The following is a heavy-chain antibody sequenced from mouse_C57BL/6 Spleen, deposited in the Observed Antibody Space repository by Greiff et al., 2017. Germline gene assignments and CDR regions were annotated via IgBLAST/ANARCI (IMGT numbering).Heavy chain of an antibody. Sequence: EVKLVESGPGLAKPSQTLSLTCSVTGYSFTSDYWNWIRKFPGNNLEYMGYINHNGSTYYNPSLKSRNSITRDTSTNQYSLQLNSVTTEDTATDYCARSTTVVDYYAMDYWGQGTSVTVSS. J-gene: IGHJ4*01. CDR1: GYSFTSDY. CDR2: INHNGST. D-gene: IGHD1-1*01. V-gene: IGHV3-8*01. CDR3: ARSTTVVDYYAMDY.